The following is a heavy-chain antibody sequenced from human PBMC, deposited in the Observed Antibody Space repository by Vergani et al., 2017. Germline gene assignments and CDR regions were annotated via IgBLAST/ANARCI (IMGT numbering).Heavy chain of an antibody. CDR2: INYSGST. Sequence: QVQLQESGPGLVKPSETLSLTCTVPGGSISSYYWSWIRQPPGKGLEWIGYINYSGSTNYNPSLKSRVTISVDTSKNQFSLKLSSVTAADTAVYYCAREGLWELQGFDYWGQGTLVTVSS. CDR3: AREGLWELQGFDY. D-gene: IGHD1-26*01. CDR1: GGSISSYY. J-gene: IGHJ4*02. V-gene: IGHV4-59*01.